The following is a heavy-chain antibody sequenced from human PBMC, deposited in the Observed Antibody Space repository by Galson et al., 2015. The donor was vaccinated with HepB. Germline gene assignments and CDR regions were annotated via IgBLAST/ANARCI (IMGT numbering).Heavy chain of an antibody. CDR1: GFTFSSYW. D-gene: IGHD1-26*01. CDR2: INSDGSST. Sequence: SLRLSCAASGFTFSSYWMHWVRQAPGKGLVWVSRINSDGSSTSYADSVKGRFTISRDNAKNTLYLQMNSLRAEDTAVYYCARGGYSGSYSGYYWGQGTLVTVSS. V-gene: IGHV3-74*01. J-gene: IGHJ4*02. CDR3: ARGGYSGSYSGYY.